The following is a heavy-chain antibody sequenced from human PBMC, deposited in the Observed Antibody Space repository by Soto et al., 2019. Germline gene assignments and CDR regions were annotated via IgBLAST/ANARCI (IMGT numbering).Heavy chain of an antibody. CDR2: INPSTGSA. CDR3: ARVDYCSGGSCYRFDY. CDR1: EYIYSTYY. Sequence: QVQLVQSGAEVKKPGASVKVSCKASEYIYSTYYMHWVRQAPGQGLEWMGIINPSTGSAGYAQKFQGRLTMARETSTSTVYMELSSLRSEDTAVYYCARVDYCSGGSCYRFDYWGQGTLVTVSS. J-gene: IGHJ4*02. D-gene: IGHD2-15*01. V-gene: IGHV1-46*01.